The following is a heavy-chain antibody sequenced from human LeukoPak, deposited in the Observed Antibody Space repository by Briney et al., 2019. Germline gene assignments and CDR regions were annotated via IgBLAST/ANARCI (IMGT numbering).Heavy chain of an antibody. V-gene: IGHV1-24*01. CDR1: GYTLTELS. CDR2: FDPEDGET. Sequence: ASVKVSCKVSGYTLTELSMHWVRQAPGKGLEWMGGFDPEDGETIYAQKFQGRVTMTEDTSTDTAYMELSSLRSEDTAVYYCARDNALRYFDWLLSKTTYKPYYYYYMDVWGKGTTVTISS. J-gene: IGHJ6*03. CDR3: ARDNALRYFDWLLSKTTYKPYYYYYMDV. D-gene: IGHD3-9*01.